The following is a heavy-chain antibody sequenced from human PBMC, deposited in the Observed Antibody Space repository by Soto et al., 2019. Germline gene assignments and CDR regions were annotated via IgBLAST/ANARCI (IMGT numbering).Heavy chain of an antibody. D-gene: IGHD1-26*01. CDR1: GFTFSTYS. Sequence: GGSLRLSCAASGFTFSTYSMNWVRQAPGKGLEWVSYISSSSSTIFYTDSVKGRFTVSRDNAKNSLYLQMNSLRVEDTAVYYCARPTSQTLDYWGQGMLVTVSS. CDR2: ISSSSSTI. J-gene: IGHJ4*02. V-gene: IGHV3-48*01. CDR3: ARPTSQTLDY.